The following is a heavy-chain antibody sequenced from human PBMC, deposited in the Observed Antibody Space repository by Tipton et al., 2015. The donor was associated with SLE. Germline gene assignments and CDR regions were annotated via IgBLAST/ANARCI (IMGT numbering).Heavy chain of an antibody. CDR1: GFTFSDYY. CDR3: ASLASNYENSMDV. CDR2: ISSSGSTI. J-gene: IGHJ6*03. D-gene: IGHD4-11*01. Sequence: SLRLSCAASGFTFSDYYMSWIRQAPGKGLEWVSYISSSGSTIYYADSVKGRFTISRDNAKNSLYLQMNSLRAEDTAVYYCASLASNYENSMDVWGKGTTVTVSS. V-gene: IGHV3-11*01.